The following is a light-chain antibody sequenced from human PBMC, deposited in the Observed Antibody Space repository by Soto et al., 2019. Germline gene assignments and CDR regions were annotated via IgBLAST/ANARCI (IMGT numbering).Light chain of an antibody. CDR1: ESLVHRNGNTF. J-gene: IGKJ2*01. CDR2: MVS. Sequence: DIVMTQSPLSSPVTLGQPASVSCRSSESLVHRNGNTFLSWLQQRPGQPPRLLIYMVSNRFSGVPDRFSGSGAGTDFTLRISRVEPEDVGVYYCMQATQYPRTFGQGTKLEI. V-gene: IGKV2-24*01. CDR3: MQATQYPRT.